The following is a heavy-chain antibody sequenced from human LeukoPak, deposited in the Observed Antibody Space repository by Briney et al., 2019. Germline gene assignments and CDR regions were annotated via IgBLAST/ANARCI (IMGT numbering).Heavy chain of an antibody. Sequence: ETLSLTCTVSGGSISSYYWSWIRQPPGKGLEWIGEINHSGSTNYNPSLKSRVTISVDTSKNQFSLKLSSVTAADTAVYYCARAGIVVAYDAFDIWGQGTMVTVSS. V-gene: IGHV4-34*01. CDR2: INHSGST. CDR1: GGSISSYY. CDR3: ARAGIVVAYDAFDI. J-gene: IGHJ3*02. D-gene: IGHD3-22*01.